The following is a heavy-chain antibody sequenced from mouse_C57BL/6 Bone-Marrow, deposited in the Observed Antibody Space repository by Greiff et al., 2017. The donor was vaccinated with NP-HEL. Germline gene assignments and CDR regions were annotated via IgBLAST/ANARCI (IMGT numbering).Heavy chain of an antibody. D-gene: IGHD2-1*01. CDR2: ISDGGSYT. V-gene: IGHV5-4*01. Sequence: EVQGVESGGGLVKPGGSLKLSCAASGFTFSSYAMSWVRQTPEKRLEWVATISDGGSYTYYPDNVKGRFTLSRDNAKNNLYLQMSHLKSEDTAMYYCARDSYGNWREPFDYWGQGTTLTVSS. CDR3: ARDSYGNWREPFDY. CDR1: GFTFSSYA. J-gene: IGHJ2*01.